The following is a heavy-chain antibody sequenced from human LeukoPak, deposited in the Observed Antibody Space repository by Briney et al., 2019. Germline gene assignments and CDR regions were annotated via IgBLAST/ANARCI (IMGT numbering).Heavy chain of an antibody. Sequence: IGYIYYIGSTHYNPSLKSRVTISVDTSKNQFSLNLNSMTAADTAVYYCARHAAVAGTAFDYWGQGTLATVSS. CDR2: IYYIGST. D-gene: IGHD6-19*01. J-gene: IGHJ4*02. V-gene: IGHV4-59*08. CDR3: ARHAAVAGTAFDY.